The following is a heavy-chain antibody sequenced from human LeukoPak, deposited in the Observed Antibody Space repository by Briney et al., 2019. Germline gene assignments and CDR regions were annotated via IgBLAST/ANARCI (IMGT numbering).Heavy chain of an antibody. CDR2: INHSGGT. D-gene: IGHD2-2*01. CDR1: GGSFSNYY. CDR3: ARGPTVVKGMDNIVVAPGAMRGLDIGDP. Sequence: PSETLSLTCAVYGGSFSNYYWSWIRQPPGKGLEWIGEINHSGGTNYNPSLKSRVTISVDTSKNQFSLKLTSVIAADTAVYYCARGPTVVKGMDNIVVAPGAMRGLDIGDPWGQGTLVTVSS. J-gene: IGHJ5*02. V-gene: IGHV4-34*01.